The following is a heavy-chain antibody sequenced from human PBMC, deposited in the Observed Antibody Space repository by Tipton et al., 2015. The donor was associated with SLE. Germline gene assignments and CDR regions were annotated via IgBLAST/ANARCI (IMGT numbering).Heavy chain of an antibody. J-gene: IGHJ4*02. D-gene: IGHD6-19*01. V-gene: IGHV3-7*01. CDR2: INQDGSDK. CDR1: GFSLSTYW. CDR3: AKDPLAGTDYYDY. Sequence: SLRLSCAASGFSLSTYWMAWVRQAPGRGPEWVANINQDGSDKNSVDSVKGRFTISRDNSENTLYLQMNSLRAEDTAVYYCAKDPLAGTDYYDYWGQGQWSPSLQ.